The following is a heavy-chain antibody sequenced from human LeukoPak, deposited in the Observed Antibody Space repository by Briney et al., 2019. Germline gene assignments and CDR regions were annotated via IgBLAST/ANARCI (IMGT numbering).Heavy chain of an antibody. CDR2: ISYTSRAR. Sequence: GGSLRLSCAASGFTFSSYVMSWVRQAPGKGLEWVSSISYTSRARYYADSVKGRFTISRDNVKNSLYLQMDSLRAEDTAVYYCARAYCSSTSCFGWGQGTLVTVSS. D-gene: IGHD2-2*01. CDR3: ARAYCSSTSCFG. J-gene: IGHJ4*02. CDR1: GFTFSSYV. V-gene: IGHV3-48*01.